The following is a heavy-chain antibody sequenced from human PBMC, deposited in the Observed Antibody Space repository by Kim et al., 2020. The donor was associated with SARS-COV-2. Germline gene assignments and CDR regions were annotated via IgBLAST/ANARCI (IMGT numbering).Heavy chain of an antibody. J-gene: IGHJ2*01. CDR3: ARGEGATVTTFVYFDL. Sequence: SLKSRVTISVDTSKNQFSLKLSSVTAADTAVYYCARGEGATVTTFVYFDLWGRGTLVTVSS. V-gene: IGHV4-34*13. D-gene: IGHD4-17*01.